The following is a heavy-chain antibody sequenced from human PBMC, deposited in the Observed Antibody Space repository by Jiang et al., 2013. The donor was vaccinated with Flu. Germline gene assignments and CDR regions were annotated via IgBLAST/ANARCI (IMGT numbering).Heavy chain of an antibody. CDR2: SITWEH. Sequence: GLVKPSQTPVPHLHCLWWLHQQWWLLLELDPPAPQGRAWSGLGTSITWEHLLQPSLKSRVTISVDTSKNQFSLKLSSVTAADTAVYYCARDRFGSRPHYFDYWGQGTLVTVSS. D-gene: IGHD3-10*01. CDR1: WLHQQWWLL. V-gene: IGHV4-31*03. J-gene: IGHJ4*02. CDR3: ARDRFGSRPHYFDY.